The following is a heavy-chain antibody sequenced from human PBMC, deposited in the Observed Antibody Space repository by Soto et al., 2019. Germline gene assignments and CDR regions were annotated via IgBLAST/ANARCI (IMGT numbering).Heavy chain of an antibody. CDR3: ASNVPATAGAFDY. Sequence: PWGSLRLSCAASGFTFSSYAMHWVRQAPGKGLEWVAVISYDGSNKYYADSVKGRFTISRDNSKNTLYLQMNSLRAEDTAVYYCASNVPATAGAFDYWGQGTLVTVSS. V-gene: IGHV3-30-3*01. D-gene: IGHD2-2*01. CDR1: GFTFSSYA. J-gene: IGHJ4*02. CDR2: ISYDGSNK.